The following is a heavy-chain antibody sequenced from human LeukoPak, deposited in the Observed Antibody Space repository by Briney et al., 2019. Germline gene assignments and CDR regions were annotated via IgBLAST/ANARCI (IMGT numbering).Heavy chain of an antibody. CDR1: GFTFSSYS. V-gene: IGHV3-21*01. CDR3: ARGLLDYDSSGYYYPEDY. CDR2: ISSSSSYI. D-gene: IGHD3-22*01. J-gene: IGHJ4*02. Sequence: PGGSLRLSCAASGFTFSSYSMNWVRQAPGKGLKWVSSISSSSSYIYYADSVKGRFTISRDNAKNSLYLQMNSLRAEDTAVYYCARGLLDYDSSGYYYPEDYWGQGTPVTVSS.